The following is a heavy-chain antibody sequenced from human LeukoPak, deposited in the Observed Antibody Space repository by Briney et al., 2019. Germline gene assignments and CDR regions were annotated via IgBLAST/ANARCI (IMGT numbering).Heavy chain of an antibody. Sequence: ASVKVSCKASGFTLTNFDINWVRQATGQGLEWMGWMNSNTGNTGYAQEFQGRVTMTRDTSIGTAYMELTNLRSVDTAVYYCARGRRGSSGPWSWYLDLWGRGTLVTASS. CDR1: GFTLTNFD. CDR3: ARGRRGSSGPWSWYLDL. D-gene: IGHD3-22*01. CDR2: MNSNTGNT. V-gene: IGHV1-8*01. J-gene: IGHJ2*01.